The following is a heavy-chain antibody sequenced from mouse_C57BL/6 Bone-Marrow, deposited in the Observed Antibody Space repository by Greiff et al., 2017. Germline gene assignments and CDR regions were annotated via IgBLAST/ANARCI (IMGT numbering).Heavy chain of an antibody. J-gene: IGHJ4*01. Sequence: EVKLVESGPELVKPGASVKISCKASGYSFTDYNMNWVKQSNGQSLEWIGVINPNYGTTSYNQKLKGKATLTVDQSSSTAYMQLNSLTSEDSAVYYCARGYDYDYAMDYWGQGTSVTVSS. CDR1: GYSFTDYN. D-gene: IGHD2-4*01. CDR3: ARGYDYDYAMDY. CDR2: INPNYGTT. V-gene: IGHV1-39*01.